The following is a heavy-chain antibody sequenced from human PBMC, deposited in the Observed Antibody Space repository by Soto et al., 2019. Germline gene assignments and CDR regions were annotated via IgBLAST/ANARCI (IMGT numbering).Heavy chain of an antibody. J-gene: IGHJ6*02. Sequence: GGSLRLSCAASGFTFSSYGMHWVRQAPGKGLEWVAVIWYDGSNKFYADSVKGRFTIFRDNSKNTLYLQMNSLRAEDTAVYYCARDRSGSVGNTDCSGGSCYWPPYYYGMDVWGQGTTVTVSS. V-gene: IGHV3-33*01. CDR1: GFTFSSYG. CDR3: ARDRSGSVGNTDCSGGSCYWPPYYYGMDV. CDR2: IWYDGSNK. D-gene: IGHD2-15*01.